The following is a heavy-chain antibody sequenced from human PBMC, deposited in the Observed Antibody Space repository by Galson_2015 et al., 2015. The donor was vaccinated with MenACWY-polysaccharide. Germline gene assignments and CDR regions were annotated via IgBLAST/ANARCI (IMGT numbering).Heavy chain of an antibody. CDR2: RYNSGFT. Sequence: PLSLTCSVAAGSVSSGGYRWNWVRQHPGTGLERIGWRYNSGFTNFNPSLKRRITISIDTSKNQFSLTLSSVSASVTAVYYCAVSKTPSGSFGWFDPWGRGSLVTVSS. CDR3: AVSKTPSGSFGWFDP. CDR1: AGSVSSGGYR. J-gene: IGHJ5*02. V-gene: IGHV4-31*03. D-gene: IGHD3-10*01.